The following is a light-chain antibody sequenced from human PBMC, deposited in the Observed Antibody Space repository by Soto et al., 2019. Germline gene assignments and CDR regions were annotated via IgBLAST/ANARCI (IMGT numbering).Light chain of an antibody. CDR1: QSISSW. CDR2: KAS. J-gene: IGKJ2*01. Sequence: DLQMTQSPSTLSASVGDRVTITCRASQSISSWLAWYQQKPGKAPKLLIYKASSLESGVPSRFSGSGSGTEFTLTISSLQPDDFATYYFQQYNSYSYTFGQGTKLEIK. CDR3: QQYNSYSYT. V-gene: IGKV1-5*03.